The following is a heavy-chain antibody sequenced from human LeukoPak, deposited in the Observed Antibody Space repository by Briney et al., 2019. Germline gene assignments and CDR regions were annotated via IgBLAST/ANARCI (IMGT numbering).Heavy chain of an antibody. Sequence: GGSLRLSCAASGFTFSSYGMSWVRQAPGKGLDWVSAVSGSGGSTNYADSVTGRFTISRDNSKNTVFLQMNSLRAEDTAVYYCARENPYVSWGQGTLVTVSS. CDR3: ARENPYVS. CDR2: VSGSGGST. CDR1: GFTFSSYG. J-gene: IGHJ5*02. D-gene: IGHD1-14*01. V-gene: IGHV3-23*01.